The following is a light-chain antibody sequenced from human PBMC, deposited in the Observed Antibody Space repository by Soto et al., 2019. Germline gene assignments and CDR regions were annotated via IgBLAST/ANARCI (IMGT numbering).Light chain of an antibody. V-gene: IGKV1-5*03. J-gene: IGKJ1*01. Sequence: DIQMTQSPSTLSGSVGDRVTITCRASQTISSWLAWYQQKPGKAPKLLIYKASTLKSGVPSRFSGSGFGTEFTLTISSLQPDDFATYYCQHYNSYSEAFGQGTKLDI. CDR3: QHYNSYSEA. CDR1: QTISSW. CDR2: KAS.